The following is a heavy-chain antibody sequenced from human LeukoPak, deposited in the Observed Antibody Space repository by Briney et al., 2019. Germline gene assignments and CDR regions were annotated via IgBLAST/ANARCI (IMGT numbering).Heavy chain of an antibody. Sequence: GASVGVSCKASGYTFTTYPISWVRRAPGQGLEWMGWISSYNGNTNYAQNLQGRVTMTTDTSTSTAYMELRSLRSDDTAVYYCAILSGTSVRDLHDAFDIWGQGTMVTVSS. CDR1: GYTFTTYP. J-gene: IGHJ3*02. V-gene: IGHV1-18*01. CDR3: AILSGTSVRDLHDAFDI. D-gene: IGHD1-26*01. CDR2: ISSYNGNT.